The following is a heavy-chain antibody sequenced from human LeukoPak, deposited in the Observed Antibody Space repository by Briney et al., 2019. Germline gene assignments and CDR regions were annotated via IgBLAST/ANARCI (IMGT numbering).Heavy chain of an antibody. D-gene: IGHD5-18*01. J-gene: IGHJ6*02. Sequence: ASVKVSCKASGYTFTSYAMHWVRQAPGQRLEWMGWINAGSGNTKYSQKFQGRVTMTEDTSTDTAYMELSSLRSEDTAVYYCATVRRGYSYGIYYYYGMDVWGQGTTVTVSS. V-gene: IGHV1-3*01. CDR2: INAGSGNT. CDR3: ATVRRGYSYGIYYYYGMDV. CDR1: GYTFTSYA.